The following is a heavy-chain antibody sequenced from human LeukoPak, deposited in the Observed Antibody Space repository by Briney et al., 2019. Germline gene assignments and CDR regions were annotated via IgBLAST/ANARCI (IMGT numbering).Heavy chain of an antibody. Sequence: GSLRLSCAASGFPLSSYWMSWVRQAPGKGLEWGSAISGSGGSTYYADSVKGRFTISRDNSKNTLYLQMNSLRAEDTAVYYCAKYTFDFWSGYFVYWGQGTLVTVSS. CDR1: GFPLSSYW. V-gene: IGHV3-23*01. CDR3: AKYTFDFWSGYFVY. J-gene: IGHJ4*02. CDR2: ISGSGGST. D-gene: IGHD3-3*01.